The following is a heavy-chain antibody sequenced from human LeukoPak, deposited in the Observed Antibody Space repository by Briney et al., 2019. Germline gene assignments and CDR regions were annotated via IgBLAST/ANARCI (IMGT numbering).Heavy chain of an antibody. J-gene: IGHJ4*02. CDR2: LSGSGLST. V-gene: IGHV3-23*01. Sequence: PGGSLRLSCAASGFTFSSYAMSWVRQAPGEGLQWVSALSGSGLSTYYADSVKGRFTISRDNSKNTLYLQMNSLRAEDTAVYYCAKGGESSSWLFDYWGQGTLVPVSS. CDR1: GFTFSSYA. D-gene: IGHD6-13*01. CDR3: AKGGESSSWLFDY.